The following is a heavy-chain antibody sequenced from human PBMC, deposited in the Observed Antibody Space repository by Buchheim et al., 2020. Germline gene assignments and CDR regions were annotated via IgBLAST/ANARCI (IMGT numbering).Heavy chain of an antibody. D-gene: IGHD2-15*01. V-gene: IGHV1-2*02. CDR1: GYTFTGYY. CDR2: INPNSGGT. Sequence: QVQLVQSGAEVKKPGASVKVSCKASGYTFTGYYMHWVRQAPGQGLEWMGWINPNSGGTNYAQKFQGRVTMTRDTSISTAYMELSRLRSDDTAVYYCARSGGYCSGGSCFVESEYYYYYGMDVWGQGTT. CDR3: ARSGGYCSGGSCFVESEYYYYYGMDV. J-gene: IGHJ6*02.